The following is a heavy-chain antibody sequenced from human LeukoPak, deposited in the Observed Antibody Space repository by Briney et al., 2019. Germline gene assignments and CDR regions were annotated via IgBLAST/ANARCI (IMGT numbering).Heavy chain of an antibody. CDR3: ARDLITMVRGVIYYYGMDV. Sequence: PGGSLRLSCVASGFSFTTHAMGWVRQAPGKGLEWVSSISSSSSYIYYADSVKGRFTISRDNAKNSLYLQMNSLRAEDTAVYYCARDLITMVRGVIYYYGMDVWGQGTTVTVSS. CDR1: GFSFTTHA. V-gene: IGHV3-21*01. J-gene: IGHJ6*02. D-gene: IGHD3-10*01. CDR2: ISSSSSYI.